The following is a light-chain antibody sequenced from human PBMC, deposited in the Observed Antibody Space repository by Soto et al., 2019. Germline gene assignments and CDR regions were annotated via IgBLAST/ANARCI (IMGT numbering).Light chain of an antibody. J-gene: IGKJ4*01. Sequence: DIEMTQSPSSLSASVGDRVTITCRTSQDIRSYLNWYQQRPGKAPKLLIYATSSLQSGVPSRFSGSGSGTDFTFTISNLQPEDIATYYCQQYDNIPLTFGGGTKVDIK. V-gene: IGKV1-33*01. CDR3: QQYDNIPLT. CDR1: QDIRSY. CDR2: ATS.